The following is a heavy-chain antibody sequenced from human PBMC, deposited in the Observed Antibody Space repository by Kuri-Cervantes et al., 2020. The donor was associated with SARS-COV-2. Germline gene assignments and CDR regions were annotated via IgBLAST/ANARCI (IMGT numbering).Heavy chain of an antibody. J-gene: IGHJ6*03. CDR2: IIPIFGTA. CDR1: RDTFTTFG. D-gene: IGHD3-10*01. Sequence: SVKVSCKASRDTFTTFGFSWVRQAPGQGLEWMGGIIPIFGTANYAQKFQGRVTITADESTSTAYMELSSLRSEDTAVYYCARDASGAYYYYYYMDVWGKGTTVTVSS. V-gene: IGHV1-69*13. CDR3: ARDASGAYYYYYYMDV.